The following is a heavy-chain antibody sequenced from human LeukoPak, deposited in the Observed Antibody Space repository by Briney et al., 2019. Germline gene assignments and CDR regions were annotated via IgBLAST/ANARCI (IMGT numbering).Heavy chain of an antibody. V-gene: IGHV3-23*01. CDR1: GFTVTNFA. J-gene: IGHJ4*02. CDR2: IGGDADGT. CDR3: VHPTGEGWFYFPY. D-gene: IGHD7-27*01. Sequence: GGSLRLTCAASGFTVTNFAIAWVRQAPGKGLEWVAAIGGDADGTTYPDRVRGRFFLSRDSSKNTLYLQMNVLTVEDTAVYHCVHPTGEGWFYFPYWGQGTPVTVSS.